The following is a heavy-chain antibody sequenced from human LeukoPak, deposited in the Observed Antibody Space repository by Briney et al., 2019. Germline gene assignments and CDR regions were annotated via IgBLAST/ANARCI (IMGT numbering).Heavy chain of an antibody. CDR3: ARSFGFGEFDY. V-gene: IGHV3-66*01. D-gene: IGHD3-10*01. CDR2: IYSGGST. CDR1: GFTLSSYS. Sequence: GGSLRLSCAASGFTLSSYSMNWVRQAPGKGLEWVSVIYSGGSTYYADSVKGRFTISRDNAKNSLYLQMNSLRAEDTAVYYCARSFGFGEFDYWGQGTLVTVSS. J-gene: IGHJ4*02.